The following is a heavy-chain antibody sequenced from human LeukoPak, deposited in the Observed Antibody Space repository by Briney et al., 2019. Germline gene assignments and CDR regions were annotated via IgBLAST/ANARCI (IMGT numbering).Heavy chain of an antibody. CDR2: MNHSGST. D-gene: IGHD3-10*01. CDR1: GGSFSGYY. V-gene: IGHV4-34*01. J-gene: IGHJ6*03. Sequence: PSETLSLTCAVYGGSFSGYYWSWIRQPPGRGLEWIGEMNHSGSTNYNPSLKSRVTISVGTSKNQFSLKLSSVTAADTAVYYCARRLGRKFGERFYYYHYMDVWGKGTTVTISS. CDR3: ARRLGRKFGERFYYYHYMDV.